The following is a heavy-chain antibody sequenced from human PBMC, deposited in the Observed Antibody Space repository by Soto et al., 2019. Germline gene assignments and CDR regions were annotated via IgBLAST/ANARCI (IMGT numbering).Heavy chain of an antibody. CDR1: GGSLSGYY. D-gene: IGHD1-26*01. CDR2: FIHSGNS. Sequence: QVQLQQWGAGLLKPSETLSLTCAVYGGSLSGYYWSWIRQPPGKALEWIGEFIHSGNSSYNPSLKSRVTISVDTSKNQLFLNLSSVTAADTAMYYCARHHVRGPTILRAAEFWGQGTLVTVSS. J-gene: IGHJ4*02. CDR3: ARHHVRGPTILRAAEF. V-gene: IGHV4-34*12.